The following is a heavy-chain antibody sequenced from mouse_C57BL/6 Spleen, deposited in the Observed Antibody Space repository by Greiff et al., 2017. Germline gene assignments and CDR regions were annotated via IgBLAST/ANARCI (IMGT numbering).Heavy chain of an antibody. CDR3: TAGTFDD. J-gene: IGHJ2*01. CDR1: GFTFSNYW. V-gene: IGHV6-3*01. CDR2: IRLKSDNYAT. Sequence: EVKLLESGGGLVQPGGSMKLSCVASGFTFSNYWMNWVRQSPEKGLEWVAQIRLKSDNYATHYAESVKGRFTISRDDSKSSVYRQMNNLRAEDTGIYYCTAGTFDDWGQGTTLTVSS.